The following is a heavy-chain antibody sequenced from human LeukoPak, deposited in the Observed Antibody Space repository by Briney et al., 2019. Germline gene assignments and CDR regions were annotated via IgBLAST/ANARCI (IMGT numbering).Heavy chain of an antibody. D-gene: IGHD3-16*02. Sequence: SETLSLTCTVSGGSISSGSYYWSWIRQPAGKGLEWIGRIYTSGSTNYNPSLKSRVTISVDTSKNQFSLKLSSVTAADTAVYYCARDRGYVWGSYRSGYYYYYMDVWGKGTTVTVSS. V-gene: IGHV4-61*02. J-gene: IGHJ6*03. CDR3: ARDRGYVWGSYRSGYYYYYMDV. CDR1: GGSISSGSYY. CDR2: IYTSGST.